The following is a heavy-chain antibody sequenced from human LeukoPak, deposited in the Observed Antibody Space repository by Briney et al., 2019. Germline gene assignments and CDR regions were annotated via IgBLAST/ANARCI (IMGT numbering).Heavy chain of an antibody. V-gene: IGHV3-33*07. D-gene: IGHD2-15*01. CDR3: ARDSRGGWSGYFDL. Sequence: GGSLRLSCAASGFTFSSYGMYWVRQAPGKGLEWVAVIWHDGSAEFYADAVRGRFTISRDDSRNTVYLQMTSLRAEDAALYYCARDSRGGWSGYFDLWGQGTLVTVSS. CDR2: IWHDGSAE. J-gene: IGHJ4*02. CDR1: GFTFSSYG.